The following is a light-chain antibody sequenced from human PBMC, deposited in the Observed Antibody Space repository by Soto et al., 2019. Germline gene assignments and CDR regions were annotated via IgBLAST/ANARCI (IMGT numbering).Light chain of an antibody. CDR3: QQRSNWPPT. CDR2: DAS. J-gene: IGKJ5*01. Sequence: EIVLTQSPATLSLSPGERATLSCRASQSVSSYLGWYQQKPGQAPRLLISDASNRATGIPTRFSGSCSGTDFTLTISCLEPEDFAVYYCQQRSNWPPTFGQGTRLEIK. CDR1: QSVSSY. V-gene: IGKV3-11*01.